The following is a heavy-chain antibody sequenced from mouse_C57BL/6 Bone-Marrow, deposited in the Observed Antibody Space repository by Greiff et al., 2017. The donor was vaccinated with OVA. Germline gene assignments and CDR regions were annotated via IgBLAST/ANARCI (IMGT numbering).Heavy chain of an antibody. Sequence: VQLQQSGAELVRPGTSVKMSCKASGYTFTNYWIGWAKQRPGHGLEWIGDIYPGGGYTNYNENFKCKATLTADKSSSTAYMQCSSLTSEDSAIYYCARGGYYSNSGAMDYWGQGTSVTVSS. D-gene: IGHD2-5*01. V-gene: IGHV1-63*01. J-gene: IGHJ4*01. CDR3: ARGGYYSNSGAMDY. CDR1: GYTFTNYW. CDR2: IYPGGGYT.